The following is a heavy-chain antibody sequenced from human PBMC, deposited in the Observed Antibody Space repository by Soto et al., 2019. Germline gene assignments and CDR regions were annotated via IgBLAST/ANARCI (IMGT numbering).Heavy chain of an antibody. V-gene: IGHV1-3*01. Sequence: ASVKVSCKASGYTFTRYTMNWVRQAPGRRLEWMGWINPDNGNTKSSQKFQDRVIITRDTSASTAYMDLSSLRSEDTAVYYCARGIATGQLDPWGQGTLVTVSS. CDR2: INPDNGNT. J-gene: IGHJ5*02. D-gene: IGHD2-15*01. CDR3: ARGIATGQLDP. CDR1: GYTFTRYT.